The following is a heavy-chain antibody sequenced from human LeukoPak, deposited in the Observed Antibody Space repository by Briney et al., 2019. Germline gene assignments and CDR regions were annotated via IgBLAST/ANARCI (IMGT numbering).Heavy chain of an antibody. Sequence: ASVKVSCKASGYTFTGYYMHWVRQAPGQGLEWMGWINPNSGGTNYAQKFQGRVTMTRDTSISTAYMELSRLRSDDTAVYYCAREWGAYGSGSYCNVFPNNWFDPWGQGTLVTVSS. CDR1: GYTFTGYY. CDR3: AREWGAYGSGSYCNVFPNNWFDP. V-gene: IGHV1-2*02. CDR2: INPNSGGT. D-gene: IGHD3-10*01. J-gene: IGHJ5*02.